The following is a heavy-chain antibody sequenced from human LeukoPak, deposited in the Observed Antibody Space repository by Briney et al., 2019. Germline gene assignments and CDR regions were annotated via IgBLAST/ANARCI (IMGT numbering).Heavy chain of an antibody. D-gene: IGHD3-10*01. Sequence: GRSLRLSCAASGFTFSSYSMNWVRQAPGKGLEWVSSISSSSSYIYYADSVKGRFTISRDNAKNSLYLQMNSLRAEDTAVYYCARDPTLYGSGVTFDYWGQGTLVTVSS. CDR1: GFTFSSYS. V-gene: IGHV3-21*01. J-gene: IGHJ4*02. CDR2: ISSSSSYI. CDR3: ARDPTLYGSGVTFDY.